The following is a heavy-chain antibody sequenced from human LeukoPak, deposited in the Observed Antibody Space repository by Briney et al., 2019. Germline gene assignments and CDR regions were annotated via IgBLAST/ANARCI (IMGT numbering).Heavy chain of an antibody. CDR3: AKDLDYYGSGSYYT. V-gene: IGHV3-23*01. CDR2: ISGSGGST. D-gene: IGHD3-10*01. CDR1: GVTLSSYA. J-gene: IGHJ5*02. Sequence: PGGSLRLSCAVSGVTLSSYAMSWVRQAPGKGLEWVSAISGSGGSTYYADSVKGRFTISRDNSKNTLYLQMNSLRAEDTAVYYCAKDLDYYGSGSYYTWGQGTLVTVSS.